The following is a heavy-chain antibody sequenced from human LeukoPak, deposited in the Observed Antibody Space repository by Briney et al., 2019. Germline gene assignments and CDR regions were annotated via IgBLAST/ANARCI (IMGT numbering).Heavy chain of an antibody. CDR3: ARSGILTGYRNAFDI. CDR2: IYTSGST. J-gene: IGHJ3*02. Sequence: SETLSLTCTVSGGSISSYYWSWIRQPAGKGLERIGRIYTSGSTNYNPSLKSRVTMSVDTSKNQFSLKLSSVTAADTAVYYCARSGILTGYRNAFDIWGQGTMVTVSS. V-gene: IGHV4-4*07. D-gene: IGHD3-9*01. CDR1: GGSISSYY.